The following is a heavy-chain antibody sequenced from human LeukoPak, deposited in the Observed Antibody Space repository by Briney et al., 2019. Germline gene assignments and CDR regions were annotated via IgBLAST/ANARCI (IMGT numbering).Heavy chain of an antibody. CDR1: GFTFSSYV. Sequence: GGSLRLSCAATGFTFSSYVMSWVRQSPGRGLEWVSAISSSDGSTYYADSMKGRFTISRDNSRNTLYLQMNSLRAEDTALYHCAKAFHTTSWDNFGYWGQGTLVTVSS. V-gene: IGHV3-23*01. J-gene: IGHJ4*02. CDR3: AKAFHTTSWDNFGY. CDR2: ISSSDGST. D-gene: IGHD6-13*01.